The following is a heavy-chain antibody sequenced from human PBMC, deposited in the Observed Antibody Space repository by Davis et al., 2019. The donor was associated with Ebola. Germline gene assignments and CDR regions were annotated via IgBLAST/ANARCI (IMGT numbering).Heavy chain of an antibody. CDR3: ARWARWLQLRGDYYYYGMDV. CDR1: GFTFSDYY. V-gene: IGHV3-11*01. CDR2: ISSSGRSI. D-gene: IGHD5-24*01. Sequence: GGSLRLSCAASGFTFSDYYMSWIRQAPGKGLEWVSYISSSGRSIYYADSVKGRFTISRDNAKNSLYPQMNSLRAEDTAVYYCARWARWLQLRGDYYYYGMDVWGQGTTVTVSS. J-gene: IGHJ6*02.